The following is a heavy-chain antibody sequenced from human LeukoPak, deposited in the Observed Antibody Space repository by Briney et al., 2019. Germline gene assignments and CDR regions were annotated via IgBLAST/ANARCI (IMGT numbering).Heavy chain of an antibody. J-gene: IGHJ3*02. CDR2: ISYDGSNK. D-gene: IGHD6-13*01. V-gene: IGHV3-30*04. CDR1: GFTFSSYA. Sequence: GGSLRLSCAASGFTFSSYAMHWVRQAPGKGLEWVAVISYDGSNKYYADSVKGRFTISRDNSKNTLYLQMNSLRAEDTAVYHCARGRGSSSWYTEGGAFDIWGQGTMVTVSS. CDR3: ARGRGSSSWYTEGGAFDI.